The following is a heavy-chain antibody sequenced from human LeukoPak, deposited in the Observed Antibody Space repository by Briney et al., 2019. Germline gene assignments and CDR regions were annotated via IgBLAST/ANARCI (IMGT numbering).Heavy chain of an antibody. D-gene: IGHD6-19*01. CDR1: GFTFSNAW. CDR2: IKSKTDGGAT. CDR3: TTDLAQQWLVWAY. Sequence: TGGSLRLSCAASGFTFSNAWMSWVRQAPEKGLEWVGHIKSKTDGGATDYAAPVKGRFTISRDDSKNTLYLQMNSLKTEDTAVYYCTTDLAQQWLVWAYWGQGTLVTVSS. J-gene: IGHJ4*02. V-gene: IGHV3-15*01.